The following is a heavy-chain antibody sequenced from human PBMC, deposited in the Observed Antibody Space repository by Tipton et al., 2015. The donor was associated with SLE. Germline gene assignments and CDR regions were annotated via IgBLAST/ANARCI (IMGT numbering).Heavy chain of an antibody. CDR1: GGPISSGGYY. CDR3: AREDLSYYGSGLDP. V-gene: IGHV4-31*03. J-gene: IGHJ5*02. Sequence: TLSLTCTVSGGPISSGGYYWSWVRLHPGKGLEWIGYIYYSGITYYNPSLQSRVTISVDTSNNPFSLKLSAVTAADTAVYYCAREDLSYYGSGLDPWGQGTLVTVSS. D-gene: IGHD3-10*01. CDR2: IYYSGIT.